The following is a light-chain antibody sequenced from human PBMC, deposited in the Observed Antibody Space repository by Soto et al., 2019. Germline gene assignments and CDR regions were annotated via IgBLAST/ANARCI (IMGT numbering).Light chain of an antibody. CDR1: QYIGSA. V-gene: IGKV3-15*01. J-gene: IGKJ1*01. Sequence: EVVLTQSPATLSVSPGDRATLSCRASQYIGSAVAWYHQRSGQAPRLLIFDASIRVPTTPARFSGSVSGTEFTLTISSLESEDFAVYYCQQYQNSPRTFGQGTKVDIK. CDR3: QQYQNSPRT. CDR2: DAS.